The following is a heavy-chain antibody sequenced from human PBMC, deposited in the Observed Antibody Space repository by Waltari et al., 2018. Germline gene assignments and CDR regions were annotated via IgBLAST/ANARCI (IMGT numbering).Heavy chain of an antibody. CDR3: ATGGWGFYLDN. CDR1: GFTFSSYS. J-gene: IGHJ4*02. V-gene: IGHV3-21*01. Sequence: EVQLVESGGGLVKPGGSLRLSCAASGFTFSSYSMNWVRQAPGKGRELFSFISITCTYTHYADSVKGRFTISRDNAKNSLYLQMNSLRAEDTGVYWCATGGWGFYLDNWGQGTLVTFSS. CDR2: ISITCTYT. D-gene: IGHD7-27*01.